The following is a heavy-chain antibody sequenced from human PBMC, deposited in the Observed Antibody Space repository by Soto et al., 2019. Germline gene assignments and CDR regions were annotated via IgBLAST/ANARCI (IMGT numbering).Heavy chain of an antibody. D-gene: IGHD3-16*01. CDR3: ARGKGGSFLLISVPSPRLVPFDF. V-gene: IGHV1-8*01. CDR1: GYTFTSYD. CDR2: MNPNSGNT. Sequence: ASVKVSCKASGYTFTSYDINWVRQATGQGLEWMGWMNPNSGNTGYAQKFQGRVTMTRNTSISTAYMELSSLRSEDTAVYYCARGKGGSFLLISVPSPRLVPFDFWAQGTMVTVSS. J-gene: IGHJ3*01.